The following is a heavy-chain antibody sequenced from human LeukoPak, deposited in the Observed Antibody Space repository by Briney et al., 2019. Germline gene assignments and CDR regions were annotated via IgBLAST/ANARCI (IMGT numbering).Heavy chain of an antibody. CDR1: GYSFNNYY. D-gene: IGHD2-2*01. CDR2: IYPGDSET. CDR3: ARRNAPGWFDP. Sequence: PGVSLRLSCKGSGYSFNNYYIAWVRQMPGKGLEWMGIIYPGDSETTYSPSFQGQVTISADKSISTAYLQWSSLKASDSAMYYCARRNAPGWFDPWGQGTLVTVSS. V-gene: IGHV5-51*01. J-gene: IGHJ5*02.